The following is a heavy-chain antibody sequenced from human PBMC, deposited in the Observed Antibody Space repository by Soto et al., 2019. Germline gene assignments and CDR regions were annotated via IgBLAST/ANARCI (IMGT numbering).Heavy chain of an antibody. Sequence: EASVKVSCKASGYTFTGYYMHWVRQAPGQGLEWMGWINPNSGGTSYAQKFQGRVTMTRDTSTSTVYMELSSLRSEDTAVYYCARRRPPIFGVVRSNYYYGMDVWGQGTTVTVSS. CDR3: ARRRPPIFGVVRSNYYYGMDV. CDR2: INPNSGGT. D-gene: IGHD3-3*01. CDR1: GYTFTGYY. V-gene: IGHV1-2*02. J-gene: IGHJ6*02.